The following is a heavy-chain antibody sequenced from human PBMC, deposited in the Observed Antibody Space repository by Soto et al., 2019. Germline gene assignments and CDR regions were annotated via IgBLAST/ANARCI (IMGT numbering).Heavy chain of an antibody. D-gene: IGHD3-3*01. CDR2: INPNSGGT. V-gene: IGHV1-2*04. J-gene: IGHJ5*02. CDR3: ARDPPFWSGYYTDWFDP. Sequence: ASVKVSCKASGYTFTGYYMHWVRQAPGQGLEWMGWINPNSGGTNYAQKFQGWVTMTRDTSISTAYMELSRLRSDDTAVYYCARDPPFWSGYYTDWFDPWGQGPLVTVSS. CDR1: GYTFTGYY.